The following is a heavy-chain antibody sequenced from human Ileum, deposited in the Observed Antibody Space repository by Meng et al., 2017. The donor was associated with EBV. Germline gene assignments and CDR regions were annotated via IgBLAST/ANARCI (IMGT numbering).Heavy chain of an antibody. CDR2: VFPSGTP. D-gene: IGHD3-16*01. J-gene: IGHJ4*02. CDR3: ARDAFQYASGIPAH. V-gene: IGHV4/OR15-8*01. CDR1: GDSFRGSSW. Sequence: RGAAPGLGGALVTLSLTCLCPGDSFRGSSWWSWVRQAPGKGLEWIGEVFPSGTPYYNPSLKSRVTISLDKSRNQFSLNLIHVTAADAAVYYCARDAFQYASGIPAHWGQGTLVTVSS.